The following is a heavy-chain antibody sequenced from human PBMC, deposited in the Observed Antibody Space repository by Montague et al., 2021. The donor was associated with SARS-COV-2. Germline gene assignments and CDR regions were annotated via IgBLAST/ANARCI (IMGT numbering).Heavy chain of an antibody. CDR2: ISYNGSKK. CDR1: GFSFNNFG. J-gene: IGHJ3*01. D-gene: IGHD3-10*01. CDR3: AKASCFLSLGKFARDAFDF. Sequence: SLRLSCAASGFSFNNFGIHWVRQAPDKGLEWVSGISYNGSKKNFADSVKGRFIISRDSSQNTVYLQMNSLRVEDTAMYYCAKASCFLSLGKFARDAFDFWGQGTLVSVSS. V-gene: IGHV3-30*18.